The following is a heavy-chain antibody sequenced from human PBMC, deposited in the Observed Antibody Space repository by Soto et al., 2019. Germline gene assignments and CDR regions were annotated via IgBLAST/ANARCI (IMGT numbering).Heavy chain of an antibody. D-gene: IGHD1-7*01. Sequence: GGSLRLSCAASGFTFSSYGMHWVRQAPGKGLEWVAVIWYDGSNKYYADSVKGRFTISRDNSKNTLYLQMNSLRAEDTAVYYCARRTGTTKRYYYYYYGMDVWGQGTTVTVSS. V-gene: IGHV3-33*01. CDR3: ARRTGTTKRYYYYYYGMDV. CDR1: GFTFSSYG. J-gene: IGHJ6*02. CDR2: IWYDGSNK.